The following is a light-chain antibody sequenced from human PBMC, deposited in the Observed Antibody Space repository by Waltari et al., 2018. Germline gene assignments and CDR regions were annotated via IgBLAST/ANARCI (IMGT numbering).Light chain of an antibody. CDR1: QSLVYSDGDIY. CDR2: KVS. J-gene: IGKJ2*02. CDR3: IQGTHWPWT. V-gene: IGKV2-30*01. Sequence: VVMSQSPLSLPVTLGQPASISCRSSQSLVYSDGDIYLNWFQQRPGQSPRRLSYKVSGRDSWVPYRFSGSGSGSNFTLKIMKVEALDVDVYYCIQGTHWPWTFGQGTKLEIK.